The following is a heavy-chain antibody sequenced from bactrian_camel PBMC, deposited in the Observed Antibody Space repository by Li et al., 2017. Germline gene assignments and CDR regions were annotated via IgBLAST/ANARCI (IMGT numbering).Heavy chain of an antibody. V-gene: IGHV3S31*01. Sequence: VQLVESGGGLVQPGGSLRLSCAASGYTYSSYLMGWFRQAPGKEREGVAAIDSDGSTTYADSVKGRFTISRDNAKNALDLQMNSLKTEDTAVYYCTTAYSYEGGWGRYRGQGTQVTVS. CDR1: GYTYSSYL. D-gene: IGHD7*01. CDR3: TTAYSYEGGWGRY. J-gene: IGHJ4*01. CDR2: IDSDGSTT.